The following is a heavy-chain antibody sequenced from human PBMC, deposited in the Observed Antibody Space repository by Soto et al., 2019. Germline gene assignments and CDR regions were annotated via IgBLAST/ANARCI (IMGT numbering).Heavy chain of an antibody. V-gene: IGHV5-51*01. Sequence: GESLKISCEVSGYNFMRHWIAWVRQMPGKGLEWMGTISPRDSDTRYSPSFQGQVTISADKSINTAYVQWTSLEASDTAIYFCARALNYSNFDYWGQGTLVTVSS. CDR3: ARALNYSNFDY. J-gene: IGHJ4*02. CDR1: GYNFMRHW. D-gene: IGHD4-4*01. CDR2: ISPRDSDT.